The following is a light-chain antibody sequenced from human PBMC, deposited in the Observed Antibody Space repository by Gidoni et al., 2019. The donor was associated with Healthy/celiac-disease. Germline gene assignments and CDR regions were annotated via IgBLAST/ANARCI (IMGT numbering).Light chain of an antibody. CDR3: QQSYSTPPST. J-gene: IGKJ1*01. V-gene: IGKV1-39*01. CDR1: QSISSY. Sequence: DIQMTQSPSSLSASVGDRVTITCRASQSISSYLNWYQQKPGKAPKLLIYAASSLQRGVPSRFSGSGSGTDFTLTISSLQPEDFATYYCQQSYSTPPSTFGQGTKVEIK. CDR2: AAS.